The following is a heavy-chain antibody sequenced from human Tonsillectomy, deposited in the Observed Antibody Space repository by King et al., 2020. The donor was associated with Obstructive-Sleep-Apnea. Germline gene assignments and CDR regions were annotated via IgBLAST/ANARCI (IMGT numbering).Heavy chain of an antibody. Sequence: VQLVESGGGLVKPGGSLRLSCAASGFTFSGYSMNWVRQAPGKGLEWVAYISSSSKTIYYADSVQGRFTISRDNAKNSLYLQMNRLRSEDTAVYYCAAGYVFRAFEIWGEWSMFSV. D-gene: IGHD3-16*01. CDR1: GFTFSGYS. CDR2: ISSSSKTI. J-gene: IGHJ3*02. CDR3: AAGYVFRAFEI. V-gene: IGHV3-48*04.